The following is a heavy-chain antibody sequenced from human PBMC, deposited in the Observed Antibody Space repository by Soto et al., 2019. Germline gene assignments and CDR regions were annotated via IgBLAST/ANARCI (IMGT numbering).Heavy chain of an antibody. Sequence: QVQLVQSGAEVKKPGASVKVSCKASGYTFSSYGISWVRQAPGQGLERMGWISGYNGNTNYAQNFQGRVTMTTDTSTNTGYMELRSLRSDDTAVYYCASAEGLAHDDFWGGYYSVGGIYGMDVWGQGTTVTVSS. CDR2: ISGYNGNT. V-gene: IGHV1-18*04. CDR3: ASAEGLAHDDFWGGYYSVGGIYGMDV. J-gene: IGHJ6*02. CDR1: GYTFSSYG. D-gene: IGHD3-3*01.